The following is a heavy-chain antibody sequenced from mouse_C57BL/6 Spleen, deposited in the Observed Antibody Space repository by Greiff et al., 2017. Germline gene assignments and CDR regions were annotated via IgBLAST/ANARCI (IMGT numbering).Heavy chain of an antibody. CDR1: GYAFSSSW. D-gene: IGHD2-1*01. V-gene: IGHV1-82*01. J-gene: IGHJ2*01. Sequence: QVQLQQSGPELVKPGASVKISCKASGYAFSSSWMNWVKQRPGKGLEWIGRIYPGDGDTNYNGKFKGKATLTADKSSSPAYMQLSSLTSEDSAVYFCARSDIYYGNYVPFDYWGQGTTLTVSS. CDR3: ARSDIYYGNYVPFDY. CDR2: IYPGDGDT.